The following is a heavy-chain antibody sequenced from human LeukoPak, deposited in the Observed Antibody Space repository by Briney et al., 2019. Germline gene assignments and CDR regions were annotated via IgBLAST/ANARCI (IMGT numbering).Heavy chain of an antibody. J-gene: IGHJ5*02. CDR3: APADPRKTVRGVEGWFDP. CDR1: GYTFSSYD. Sequence: ASVKVSCKASGYTFSSYDINWVRQATGQGLEWMGWMNPNSGNTGYAQKFQGRVTITRNTSISTAYMELSSLRSEDTAVYYCAPADPRKTVRGVEGWFDPWGQGTLVTVSS. D-gene: IGHD1-14*01. CDR2: MNPNSGNT. V-gene: IGHV1-8*01.